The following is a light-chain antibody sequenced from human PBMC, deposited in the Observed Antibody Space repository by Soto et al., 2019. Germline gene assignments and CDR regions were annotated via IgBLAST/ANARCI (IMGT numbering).Light chain of an antibody. J-gene: IGLJ1*01. Sequence: QSALIQPPSVSGSPGQSVTISCTGTSSDVGSYDYVSWYQQHPGTVPKLILYEVTTRPSGVSSRFSGSKSGNTASLTISGLQADDEANYYCSSYTSSNTPYVFGTGTKVTVL. CDR2: EVT. CDR3: SSYTSSNTPYV. CDR1: SSDVGSYDY. V-gene: IGLV2-14*01.